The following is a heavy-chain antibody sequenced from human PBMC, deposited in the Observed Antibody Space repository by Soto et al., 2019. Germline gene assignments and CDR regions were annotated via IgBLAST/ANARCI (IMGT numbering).Heavy chain of an antibody. D-gene: IGHD1-1*01. V-gene: IGHV3-7*05. Sequence: GGSLRLSCACSGCPFSNYSMGWVRPAPRKRPQWVGNIKYDASEIKFADSDSVRGRFAISRDNAKQTLFLQLYLLTVVDTGVYYCAAWRFSHWFDYWGQGTLVTISS. CDR3: AAWRFSHWFDY. CDR1: GCPFSNYS. CDR2: IKYDASEI. J-gene: IGHJ4*02.